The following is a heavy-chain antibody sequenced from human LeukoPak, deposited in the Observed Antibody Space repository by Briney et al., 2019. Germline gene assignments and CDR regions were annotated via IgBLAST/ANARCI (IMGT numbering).Heavy chain of an antibody. V-gene: IGHV3-53*01. J-gene: IGHJ4*02. Sequence: PGGSLRLSCAASGFTVSSNYMSWVRQAPGKGLEWVSVIYSGGSTYYADSVKGRFTISRDNSKNTLYLQMNSLRAEDTAVYYCAARPKGGYYSYWGQGTLVTVSS. CDR3: AARPKGGYYSY. CDR1: GFTVSSNY. CDR2: IYSGGST. D-gene: IGHD3-3*01.